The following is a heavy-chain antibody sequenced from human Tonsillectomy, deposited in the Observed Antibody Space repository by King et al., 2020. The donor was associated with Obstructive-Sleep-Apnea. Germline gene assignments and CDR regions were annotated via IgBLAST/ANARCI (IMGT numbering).Heavy chain of an antibody. V-gene: IGHV4-30-4*01. CDR1: GGSISRGDYY. CDR3: ARADAAGTEEGDAFDI. Sequence: VQLQESGPGLVKPSQTLSLTCTVSGGSISRGDYYWSWIRQPPGKGLEWIGYIDYSGGTYYNPSLTSRVTISVDTSKNQFSLKLSSVTAADTAVYYCARADAAGTEEGDAFDIWGQGTMVTVSS. CDR2: IDYSGGT. D-gene: IGHD6-13*01. J-gene: IGHJ3*02.